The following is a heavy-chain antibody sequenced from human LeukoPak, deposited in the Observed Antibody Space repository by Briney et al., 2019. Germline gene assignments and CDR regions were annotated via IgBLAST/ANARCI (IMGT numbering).Heavy chain of an antibody. CDR1: GFTFSSYV. V-gene: IGHV3-23*01. J-gene: IGHJ4*02. CDR3: AKLPGRAADY. CDR2: ISDSGGGT. Sequence: GGSLRLPCAASGFTFSSYVMNWVRQAPGKGLEWVSGISDSGGGTYYADSVKGRFTISRDNSKNTLYLQMNSLRAEDTAVYYCAKLPGRAADYWGQGTLVTVSS.